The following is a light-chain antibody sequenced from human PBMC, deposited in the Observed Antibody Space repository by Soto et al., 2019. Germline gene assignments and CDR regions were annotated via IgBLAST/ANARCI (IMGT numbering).Light chain of an antibody. CDR3: SSYTSRSTYF. CDR1: SSDVGGYNY. CDR2: DVS. V-gene: IGLV2-14*01. J-gene: IGLJ1*01. Sequence: QSALAQPASVSGSPGQSITISCTGKSSDVGGYNYVSWYQQHPGKAPKVMIYDVSNRPSGVSNRFSGSKSGNTASLSISGLQAEDEADYYCSSYTSRSTYFFGTGTKVTVL.